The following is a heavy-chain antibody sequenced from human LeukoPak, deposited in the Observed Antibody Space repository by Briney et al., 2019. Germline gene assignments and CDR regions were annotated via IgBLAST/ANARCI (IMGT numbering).Heavy chain of an antibody. D-gene: IGHD1-26*01. CDR3: ERESHSGSLFEY. J-gene: IGHJ4*02. CDR2: ISSSGSTI. V-gene: IGHV3-11*01. Sequence: PGGSLRLSCAASGFTFSDYYMSWIRQAPGKGLEWVSYISSSGSTIYYADSVKGRFTVSRDNAKNSLYLQMNSLRAEDTAVYYCERESHSGSLFEYWGQEPVVTVPS. CDR1: GFTFSDYY.